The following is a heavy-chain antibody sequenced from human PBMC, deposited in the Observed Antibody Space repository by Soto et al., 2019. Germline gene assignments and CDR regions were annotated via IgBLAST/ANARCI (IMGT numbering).Heavy chain of an antibody. D-gene: IGHD6-19*01. Sequence: EVQLVESGGGLVQPGGSLRLSCAASGVPITNFWMSWVRQAPGKGLEWVANIKHDGSGEYYVDSVKGRFTISRDNVKNFLYLQMNSLRVEDTAMYFCVREGEPYSSGCRKCGAYEFWGQGTLVTVFS. CDR1: GVPITNFW. CDR2: IKHDGSGE. CDR3: VREGEPYSSGCRKCGAYEF. V-gene: IGHV3-7*03. J-gene: IGHJ4*02.